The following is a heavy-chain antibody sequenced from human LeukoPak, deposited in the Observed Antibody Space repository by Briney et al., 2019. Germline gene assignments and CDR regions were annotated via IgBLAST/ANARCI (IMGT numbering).Heavy chain of an antibody. Sequence: SETLSLTCTVSGGSISSSSYYWGWSRQPPRKGLESIGSIYYSGSTYYNPSLKSRVTIPVDTSKNQFSLKLSSVTAADTAVYYCARGGKDDSSGYFDYWGQGTLVTVSS. V-gene: IGHV4-39*07. CDR1: GGSISSSSYY. CDR2: IYYSGST. D-gene: IGHD3-22*01. CDR3: ARGGKDDSSGYFDY. J-gene: IGHJ4*02.